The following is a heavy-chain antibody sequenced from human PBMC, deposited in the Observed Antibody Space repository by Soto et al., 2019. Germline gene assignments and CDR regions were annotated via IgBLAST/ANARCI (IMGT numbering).Heavy chain of an antibody. D-gene: IGHD6-13*01. CDR1: GYTFTGYY. J-gene: IGHJ5*02. Sequence: QVQLVQSGAEVKKPGASVKVSCKASGYTFTGYYMHWVRQAPGQGLEWMGWINPNSGGTNYAQKFEGRVTRTRDTSISSAYMELSGLSSEGRAVYYCAPLWVAAAGFGGWATHGFDPWVQGALVTVSS. CDR3: APLWVAAAGFGGWATHGFDP. CDR2: INPNSGGT. V-gene: IGHV1-2*02.